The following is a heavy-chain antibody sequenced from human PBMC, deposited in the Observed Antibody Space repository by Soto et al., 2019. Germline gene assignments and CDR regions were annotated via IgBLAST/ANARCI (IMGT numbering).Heavy chain of an antibody. Sequence: GGSLRLSCASSGFTFDDYAIHWVRQAPGKGLEWVSGISWNSGSIDYADSIKGRFTISRDNAKNSLYLQMSSLRAEDTALYYCAKDINSGYDSSFGYFDYWGQGTLVTVSS. CDR2: ISWNSGSI. CDR1: GFTFDDYA. D-gene: IGHD5-12*01. CDR3: AKDINSGYDSSFGYFDY. V-gene: IGHV3-9*01. J-gene: IGHJ4*02.